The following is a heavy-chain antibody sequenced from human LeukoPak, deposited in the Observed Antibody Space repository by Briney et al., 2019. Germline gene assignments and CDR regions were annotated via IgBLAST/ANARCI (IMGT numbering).Heavy chain of an antibody. CDR1: GFTFSNYA. J-gene: IGHJ4*02. CDR3: AKGFDYGGNSPLDY. D-gene: IGHD4-23*01. CDR2: ISGSGDST. Sequence: GGSLRLSCAAFGFTFSNYAMNWVRQAPGKGLEWVSAISGSGDSTYYADSVKGRFTISRDNSKNTLFLQMNSLRAEDTAVYYCAKGFDYGGNSPLDYWGQGTLVTVSS. V-gene: IGHV3-23*01.